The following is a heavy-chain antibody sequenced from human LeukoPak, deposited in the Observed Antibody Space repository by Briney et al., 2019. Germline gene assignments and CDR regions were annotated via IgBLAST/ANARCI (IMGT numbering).Heavy chain of an antibody. J-gene: IGHJ4*02. Sequence: SVKVSCKASGYTFSSYGMHWVRQAPGQGLEWMGGIIPIFGTANYAQKFQGRVTITADKSTSTAYMELSSLRSEDTAVYYCARRSVQLHFDYWGQGTLVTVSS. D-gene: IGHD1-26*01. V-gene: IGHV1-69*06. CDR3: ARRSVQLHFDY. CDR2: IIPIFGTA. CDR1: GYTFSSYG.